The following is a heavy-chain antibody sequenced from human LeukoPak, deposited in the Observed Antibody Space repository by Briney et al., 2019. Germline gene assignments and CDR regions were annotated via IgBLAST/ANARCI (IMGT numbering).Heavy chain of an antibody. Sequence: SETLSLTCTVSGYSITNNYFWGWIRQSPGKGLEWIGTISRSGTTYYNPSLKSLVTMSLDTSKNQFYLKLISMTAADTAVYYCTRLVPAWEGGGSNYWGRGTLVTVSS. V-gene: IGHV4-38-2*02. J-gene: IGHJ4*01. CDR3: TRLVPAWEGGGSNY. D-gene: IGHD1-26*01. CDR2: ISRSGTT. CDR1: GYSITNNYF.